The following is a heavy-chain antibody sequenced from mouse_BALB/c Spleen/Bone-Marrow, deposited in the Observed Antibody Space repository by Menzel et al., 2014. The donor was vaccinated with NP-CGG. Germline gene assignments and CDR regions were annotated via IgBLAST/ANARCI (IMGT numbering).Heavy chain of an antibody. J-gene: IGHJ2*01. CDR3: ARSYGNYVDY. D-gene: IGHD2-1*01. V-gene: IGHV1-7*01. CDR1: GYTFTNYW. Sequence: QVQLQQSGAELAKPGAPVKMSCKASGYTFTNYWMHWVKQRPGQGLEWIGYIYPSTGYTDYNQKFKDKATLTADKSSSTAYMQLSSLTSEDSAVYYCARSYGNYVDYWGQGTTLTVSS. CDR2: IYPSTGYT.